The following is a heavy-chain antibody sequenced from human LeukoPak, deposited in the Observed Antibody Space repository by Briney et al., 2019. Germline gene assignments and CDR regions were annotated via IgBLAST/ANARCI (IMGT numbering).Heavy chain of an antibody. J-gene: IGHJ6*03. CDR1: GYTFTIYD. CDR3: ARGTFTKLGGYYYYMDV. CDR2: MNPNSGNT. D-gene: IGHD2-8*01. V-gene: IGHV1-8*01. Sequence: GASVKVSCKTSGYTFTIYDINWVRQATGQGLEGMGWMNPNSGNTGYAQKFQGRVTMARNTSTSTVYMELSSLRSEDTAVYYCARGTFTKLGGYYYYMDVWGKGTTVTVSS.